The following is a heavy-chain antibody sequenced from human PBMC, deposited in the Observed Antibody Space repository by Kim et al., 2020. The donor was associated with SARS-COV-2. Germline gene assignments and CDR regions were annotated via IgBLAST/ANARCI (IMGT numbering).Heavy chain of an antibody. CDR1: GFTFSNAW. D-gene: IGHD3-10*01. CDR2: IKSKTDGGTT. CDR3: TTDHLWFGDIAYY. V-gene: IGHV3-15*01. Sequence: GGSLRLSCAASGFTFSNAWMSWVRQAPGKGLEWVGRIKSKTDGGTTDYAAPVKGRFTISRDDSKNTLYLQMNSLKTEDTAVYYCTTDHLWFGDIAYYWGQGTLVTVSS. J-gene: IGHJ4*02.